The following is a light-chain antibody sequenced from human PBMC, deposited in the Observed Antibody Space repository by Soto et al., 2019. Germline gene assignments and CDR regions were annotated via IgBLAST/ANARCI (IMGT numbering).Light chain of an antibody. V-gene: IGKV3-20*01. CDR3: QQYGSSPYT. J-gene: IGKJ2*01. Sequence: EIVLTQSPGTLSLSPGERATLSCRASQSVSSSSLAWYQQKPGLAPRLLIYGASSRATGIPDRFSGSGSGTDFTLTISRLEPEAFSVFYCQQYGSSPYTFGQGTKLEIK. CDR2: GAS. CDR1: QSVSSSS.